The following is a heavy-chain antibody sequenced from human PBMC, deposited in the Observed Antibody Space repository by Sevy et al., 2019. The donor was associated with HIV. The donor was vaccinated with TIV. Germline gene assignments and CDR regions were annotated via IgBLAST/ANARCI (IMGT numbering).Heavy chain of an antibody. D-gene: IGHD6-13*01. Sequence: QSQTLSLTCAVYGGSFSGYYWSWIRQPPGKGLEWIGEINHSGSTNYNPSLKSRVTISVDTSKNQFSLKLSSVTAADTAVYYCARGGQHSSSWYNGMDVWGQGTTVTVSS. J-gene: IGHJ6*02. CDR3: ARGGQHSSSWYNGMDV. CDR2: INHSGST. V-gene: IGHV4-34*01. CDR1: GGSFSGYY.